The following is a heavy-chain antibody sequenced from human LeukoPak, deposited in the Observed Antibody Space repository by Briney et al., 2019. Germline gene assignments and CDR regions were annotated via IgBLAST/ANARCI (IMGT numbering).Heavy chain of an antibody. CDR1: GGSITTYY. V-gene: IGHV4-59*01. D-gene: IGHD2-2*01. Sequence: SETLSLTCSVSGGSITTYYWNWIRQPPGKGLEWIGSISYSGSTNYNPSLKSRVTVSMDTSKNHLSLKLSSVTAADTAVYYCASVHNSRTYWFDPWGQGTLVTVSS. CDR3: ASVHNSRTYWFDP. CDR2: ISYSGST. J-gene: IGHJ5*02.